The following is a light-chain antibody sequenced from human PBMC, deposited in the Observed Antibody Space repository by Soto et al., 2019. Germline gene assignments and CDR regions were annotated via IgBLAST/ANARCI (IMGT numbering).Light chain of an antibody. Sequence: IVLTQSPGTLSSSPGERATLSCRASQSVSTSNLAWYQQRPGQAPRLLIYGASRRATGIPDRFSGSGSGTDFTLTISSLQPEDFATYYCQQSYFTPIYTFGQGTKLDIK. CDR2: GAS. V-gene: IGKV3-20*01. CDR3: QQSYFTPIYT. J-gene: IGKJ2*01. CDR1: QSVSTSN.